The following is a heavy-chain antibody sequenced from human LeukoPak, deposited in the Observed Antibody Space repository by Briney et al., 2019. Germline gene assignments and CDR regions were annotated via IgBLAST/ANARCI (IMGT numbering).Heavy chain of an antibody. D-gene: IGHD3-22*01. Sequence: GGSLRLSCAASGFTFDDYGMSWVRQAPGKGLEWLAVVWYDDAVKNYADSVKGRFTISRDNSKNTLFLQMNNLSAEDTAVYYCARDNDYYDLHYWGQGTLVTVSS. CDR3: ARDNDYYDLHY. J-gene: IGHJ4*02. V-gene: IGHV3-33*08. CDR1: GFTFDDYG. CDR2: VWYDDAVK.